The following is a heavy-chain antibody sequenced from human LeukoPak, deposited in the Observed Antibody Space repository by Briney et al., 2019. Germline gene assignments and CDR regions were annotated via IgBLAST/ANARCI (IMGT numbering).Heavy chain of an antibody. CDR3: AKVHGSGSYYIYYYGMDV. J-gene: IGHJ6*04. Sequence: GGSLRLPCAASGFTFSSYAMSRVRQAPGKGLEWVSAISGSGGSTYYADSVKGRFTISRDNSKNTLYLQMNSLRAEDTAVYYCAKVHGSGSYYIYYYGMDVWGKGTTVTVSS. CDR1: GFTFSSYA. CDR2: ISGSGGST. V-gene: IGHV3-23*01. D-gene: IGHD3-10*01.